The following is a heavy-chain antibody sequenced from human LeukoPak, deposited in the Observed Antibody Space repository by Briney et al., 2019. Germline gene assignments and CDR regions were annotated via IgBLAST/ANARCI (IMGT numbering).Heavy chain of an antibody. CDR1: GYTFTRYG. Sequence: GASVKVSCTASGYTFTRYGISWVRQAPGQGLEWMGWISAYNGNTNYAQKLQGRVTMTTDTSTSTAYMELRSLRSDDTAVYYCARVAFGWSSHAFDIWGQGTMVTVSS. D-gene: IGHD2-15*01. V-gene: IGHV1-18*01. CDR3: ARVAFGWSSHAFDI. J-gene: IGHJ3*02. CDR2: ISAYNGNT.